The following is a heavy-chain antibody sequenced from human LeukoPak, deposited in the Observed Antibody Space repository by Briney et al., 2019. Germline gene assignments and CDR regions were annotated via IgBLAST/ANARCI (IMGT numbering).Heavy chain of an antibody. CDR3: ARDPGGYSGYDFFDY. D-gene: IGHD5-12*01. Sequence: ASVKVSCKASGYTFTSYGISWVRQAPGQGLEWMGWISAYNGNTNYAQKLQGRVTMTTDTSTSTVYMELRSLRSDDTAVYYCARDPGGYSGYDFFDYWGQGTLVTVSS. J-gene: IGHJ4*02. CDR2: ISAYNGNT. CDR1: GYTFTSYG. V-gene: IGHV1-18*04.